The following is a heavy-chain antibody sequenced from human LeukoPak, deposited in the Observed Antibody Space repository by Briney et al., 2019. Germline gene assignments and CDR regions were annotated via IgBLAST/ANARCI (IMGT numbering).Heavy chain of an antibody. Sequence: GGSLRLSCAASGFTFDDYGMSWVRQAPGKGLEWVSGINWNGGSTGYADSVKGRFTISRDNAKNSLYLQMNSLRAEDTALYHCARVSEAARNYYYYYMDVWGKGTTVTVSS. CDR3: ARVSEAARNYYYYYMDV. CDR1: GFTFDDYG. V-gene: IGHV3-20*01. J-gene: IGHJ6*03. D-gene: IGHD6-6*01. CDR2: INWNGGST.